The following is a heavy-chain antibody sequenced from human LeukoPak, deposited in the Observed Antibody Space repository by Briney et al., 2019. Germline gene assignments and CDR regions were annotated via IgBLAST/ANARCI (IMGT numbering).Heavy chain of an antibody. V-gene: IGHV4-59*08. CDR2: IYYSGST. CDR3: ATGSGSYYSIDY. J-gene: IGHJ4*02. CDR1: GSSISSYY. Sequence: PSETLSLTCTVSGSSISSYYWSWIRQPPGKGLEWIGYIYYSGSTNYNPSLKSRVTISVDTSKNQFSLKLSSVTAADTAVYYCATGSGSYYSIDYWGQGTLVTVSS. D-gene: IGHD3-10*01.